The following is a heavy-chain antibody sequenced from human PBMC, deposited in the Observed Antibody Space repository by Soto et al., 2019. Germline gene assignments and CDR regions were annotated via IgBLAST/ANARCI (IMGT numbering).Heavy chain of an antibody. V-gene: IGHV4-34*01. CDR3: AITTTYTAMAHPGYYYGMDV. Sequence: PSETLSLTCAVYGGSFSGYYWSWIRQPPGKGLEWIGEINHSGSTNYNPSLKSRVTISVDTSKNQFSLKLSSVTAADTAVYYCAITTTYTAMAHPGYYYGMDVWGQGTTVTSP. CDR1: GGSFSGYY. D-gene: IGHD5-18*01. CDR2: INHSGST. J-gene: IGHJ6*02.